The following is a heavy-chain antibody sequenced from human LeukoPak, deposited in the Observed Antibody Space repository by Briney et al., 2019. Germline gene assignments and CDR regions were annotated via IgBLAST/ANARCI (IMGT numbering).Heavy chain of an antibody. V-gene: IGHV4-59*01. D-gene: IGHD3-22*01. CDR1: GGSISSYY. J-gene: IGHJ4*02. CDR3: ARVGYYDSSGYLYYFDY. CDR2: IYYSGST. Sequence: PSETLSLTCTVSGGSISSYYWSWIRQPPGKGLEWIGYIYYSGSTNYNPPLKSRVTISVDTSKNQFSLKLSSVTAADTAVYYCARVGYYDSSGYLYYFDYWGQGTLVTVSS.